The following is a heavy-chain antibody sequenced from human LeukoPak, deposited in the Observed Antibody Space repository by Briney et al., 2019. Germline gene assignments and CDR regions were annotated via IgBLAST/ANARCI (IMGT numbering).Heavy chain of an antibody. CDR1: GFTFSSYA. CDR2: ISGSGGST. Sequence: SGGSLRLSCAASGFTFSSYAMSWVRQAPGKGLEWVSAISGSGGSTYYADSVKGRFTISRDNSKNTLYLQLNSLRAEDTAVYFCARLVGSGLYFDHWGQGTLVTVSS. V-gene: IGHV3-23*01. J-gene: IGHJ4*02. D-gene: IGHD6-19*01. CDR3: ARLVGSGLYFDH.